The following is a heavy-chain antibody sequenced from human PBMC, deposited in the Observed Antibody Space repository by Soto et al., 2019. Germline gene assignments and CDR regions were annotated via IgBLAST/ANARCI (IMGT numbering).Heavy chain of an antibody. Sequence: SETLSLTCTVSDGSISSYYWSWIRQPAGKGLEWIGRIYTSGSTNYNPSLKSRVTMSVDTSKNQFSLKLSSVTAADTAVYYCARGGSSSWYRGYYYGMDVWGQGTTVTVSS. CDR3: ARGGSSSWYRGYYYGMDV. D-gene: IGHD6-13*01. CDR2: IYTSGST. J-gene: IGHJ6*02. CDR1: DGSISSYY. V-gene: IGHV4-4*07.